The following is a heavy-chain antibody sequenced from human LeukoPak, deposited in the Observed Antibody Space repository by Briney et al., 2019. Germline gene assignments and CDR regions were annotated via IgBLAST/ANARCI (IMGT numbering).Heavy chain of an antibody. J-gene: IGHJ3*02. D-gene: IGHD6-19*01. CDR1: GGSIKSYY. CDR3: ARGSGWLDI. CDR2: IYYSGSA. Sequence: PPETLSLTCSVSGGSIKSYYWSWIRQPPGKGLEWIGYIYYSGSADYNPSLKSRVTISVDTSKNQFSLKLSSVTAADTAVYYCARGSGWLDIWGQGTMVTVSS. V-gene: IGHV4-59*01.